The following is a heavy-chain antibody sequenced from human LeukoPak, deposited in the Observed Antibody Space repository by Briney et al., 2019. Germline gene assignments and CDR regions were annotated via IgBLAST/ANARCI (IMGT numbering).Heavy chain of an antibody. V-gene: IGHV3-73*01. D-gene: IGHD3-22*01. Sequence: GGSLRLSCAASGFTFSGSAMHWVRQASGKGLEWVGRIRSKANNYATAYAASVKGRFTISRDDSKNTAYLQMNSLKTEDTAMYYCTRQNCYDGSGYIPYYYGMDVWGQGTTVTVSS. CDR3: TRQNCYDGSGYIPYYYGMDV. J-gene: IGHJ6*02. CDR2: IRSKANNYAT. CDR1: GFTFSGSA.